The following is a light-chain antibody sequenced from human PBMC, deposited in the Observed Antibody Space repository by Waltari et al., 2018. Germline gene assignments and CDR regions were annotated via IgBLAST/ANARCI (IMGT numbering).Light chain of an antibody. J-gene: IGLJ3*02. CDR1: SGSLSTTSY. V-gene: IGLV8-61*01. CDR3: ALYMGSGIWV. Sequence: QTLVTQEPSLSVSPGGTVPLPCALSSGSLSTTSYATWYQQTPGQAPRTLVYKANARSSGVPDRFSGSILGNTAALTITGAQADDESDYYCALYMGSGIWVFGGGTRLTVL. CDR2: KAN.